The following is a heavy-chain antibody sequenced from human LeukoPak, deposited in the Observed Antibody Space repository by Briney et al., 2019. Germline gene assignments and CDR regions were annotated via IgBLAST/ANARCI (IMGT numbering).Heavy chain of an antibody. Sequence: GGSLRLSCVASGFTFSSYSMNWVRQAPGKGLEWVSKISSYSSTTYYADSVKGRFTISRDNAKNSLYLQMNSLRAEDTAVYYCARPDYGSGPLDYYYYYVDVWGKGTTVTVSS. D-gene: IGHD3-10*01. CDR2: ISSYSSTT. CDR1: GFTFSSYS. V-gene: IGHV3-48*04. CDR3: ARPDYGSGPLDYYYYYVDV. J-gene: IGHJ6*03.